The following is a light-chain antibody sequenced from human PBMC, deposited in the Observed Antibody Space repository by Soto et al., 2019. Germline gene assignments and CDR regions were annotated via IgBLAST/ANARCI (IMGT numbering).Light chain of an antibody. J-gene: IGKJ4*02. CDR3: QQYNSYATS. V-gene: IGKV1D-16*01. Sequence: DIQMTQSPSSLSASVGDRVTITCRASQGISSRLAWYQQKPEKTPKSLIYAESSLQSGGPSRFSGSASGTDFTLIISSLQDEDFATYYCQQYNSYATSCGGGTKVEIK. CDR2: AES. CDR1: QGISSR.